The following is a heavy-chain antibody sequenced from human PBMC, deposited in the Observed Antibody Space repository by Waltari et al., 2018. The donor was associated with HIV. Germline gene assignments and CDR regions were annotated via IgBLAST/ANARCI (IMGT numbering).Heavy chain of an antibody. CDR1: GRTLLGNS. Sequence: HVHLRLSRAEVNKPPSSVTLSCKADGRTLLGNSLIWVRQAPGQGLEWMGGIIPSIDTSSDARRFQGRVTIAADASRTTIYMELSRLTSEDTALYFCARDLGGESGAYDIWGQGTMVIVSS. D-gene: IGHD1-26*01. J-gene: IGHJ3*02. CDR3: ARDLGGESGAYDI. CDR2: IIPSIDTS. V-gene: IGHV1-69*01.